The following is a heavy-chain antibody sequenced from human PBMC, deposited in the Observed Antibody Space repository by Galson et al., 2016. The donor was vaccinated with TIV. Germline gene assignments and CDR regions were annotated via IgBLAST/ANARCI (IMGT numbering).Heavy chain of an antibody. Sequence: SVKVSCKASGYVFTTYYIHWVRQAPGQGLEWMGMLNPSGVITSYAEKFQDRVTMSMDTSTSTFYMELSSLTSEDTAIYYCSREKYSGFGLWGQGTLVTVSS. CDR3: SREKYSGFGL. D-gene: IGHD5-12*01. V-gene: IGHV1-46*01. CDR2: LNPSGVIT. CDR1: GYVFTTYY. J-gene: IGHJ4*02.